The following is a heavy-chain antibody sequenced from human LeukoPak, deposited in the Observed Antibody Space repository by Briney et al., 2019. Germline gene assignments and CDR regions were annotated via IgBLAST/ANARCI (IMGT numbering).Heavy chain of an antibody. J-gene: IGHJ4*02. CDR2: VYSGGST. CDR1: GFTVTSNY. CDR3: AGGGGDGYNPFDY. D-gene: IGHD5-24*01. Sequence: GGSLRLSCAASGFTVTSNYMSWVRQAPGKGLEWVSVVYSGGSTYYADSVKGRFTISRDNSKNTLYLQMNSLRAEDTAVYYCAGGGGDGYNPFDYWGQGTLVTVSS. V-gene: IGHV3-53*01.